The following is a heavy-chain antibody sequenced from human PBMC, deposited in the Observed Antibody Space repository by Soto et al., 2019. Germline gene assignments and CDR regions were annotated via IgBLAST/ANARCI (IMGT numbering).Heavy chain of an antibody. D-gene: IGHD1-7*01. CDR1: GFTFSSYG. J-gene: IGHJ3*02. V-gene: IGHV3-33*01. CDR3: ARDRVNYGDAFDI. Sequence: QVQLVESGGGVVQPGRSLRLSCAASGFTFSSYGMHWVRQAPGKGLEWVAVIWFDGNNKYYADSVKGRFTISSDSSKNTLYLQMNTLRAEDTAVYYCARDRVNYGDAFDIWGRGTMVTVSS. CDR2: IWFDGNNK.